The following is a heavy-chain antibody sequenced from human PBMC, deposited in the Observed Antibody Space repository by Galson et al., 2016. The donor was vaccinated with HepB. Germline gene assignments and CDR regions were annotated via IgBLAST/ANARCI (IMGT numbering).Heavy chain of an antibody. Sequence: SLRLSCAASGFTFRSYWMSWVRQAPGKGLQWVANVNQDETEKYYLDSVKGRFTISRDNVKESVYLQMNSLRVEDTAVYYCARRADTQRRIAGWGWGMDVWGRGTTVIVSS. CDR3: ARRADTQRRIAGWGWGMDV. CDR1: GFTFRSYW. J-gene: IGHJ6*02. D-gene: IGHD6-19*01. V-gene: IGHV3-7*01. CDR2: VNQDETEK.